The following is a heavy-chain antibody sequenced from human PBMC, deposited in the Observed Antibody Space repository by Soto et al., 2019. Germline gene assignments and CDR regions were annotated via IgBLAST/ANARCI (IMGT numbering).Heavy chain of an antibody. CDR3: AVSLSPSYYYYMDV. Sequence: GGSLRLSCAASGFTFSSYSMNWVRQAPGKGLEWVSYISSSSSTIYYADSVKGRFTISRDNAKNSLYLQMNSLRAEDTAAYYCAVSLSPSYYYYMDVWGKGTTVTVSS. CDR1: GFTFSSYS. V-gene: IGHV3-48*01. J-gene: IGHJ6*03. CDR2: ISSSSSTI.